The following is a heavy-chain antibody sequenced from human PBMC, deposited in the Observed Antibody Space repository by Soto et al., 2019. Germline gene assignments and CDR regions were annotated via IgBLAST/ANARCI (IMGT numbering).Heavy chain of an antibody. Sequence: QVQLQESGPGLVRPSETLSLTCSVSDGSISGLYWTWVRQSPGKGLEWIGWIYSSGTTNYNPSLKSRAAFSVDTSKNQFSLKLTSVTAADTAISYCATLRNHYFMDAWGKGTTVAVSS. D-gene: IGHD1-1*01. J-gene: IGHJ6*03. CDR3: ATLRNHYFMDA. CDR1: DGSISGLY. CDR2: IYSSGTT. V-gene: IGHV4-59*08.